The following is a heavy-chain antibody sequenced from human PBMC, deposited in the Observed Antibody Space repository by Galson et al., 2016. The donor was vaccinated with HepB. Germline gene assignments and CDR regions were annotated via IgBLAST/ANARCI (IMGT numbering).Heavy chain of an antibody. CDR1: GFTFSSYG. CDR2: IWYVGSNK. Sequence: SLRLSCAASGFTFSSYGMHWVRQAPGKGLEWVAVIWYVGSNKYYADSVKGRFTISRDNAKNTLYLQMNSLRAEDTAVYYCVTEGYYGMDVWGQGTTVTVSS. V-gene: IGHV3-33*03. CDR3: VTEGYYGMDV. J-gene: IGHJ6*02.